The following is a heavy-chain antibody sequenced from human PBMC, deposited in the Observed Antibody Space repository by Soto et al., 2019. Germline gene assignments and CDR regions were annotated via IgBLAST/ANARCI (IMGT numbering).Heavy chain of an antibody. CDR3: ARDFGGSWDMRGIDY. V-gene: IGHV3-21*01. CDR1: GFTFSSYS. D-gene: IGHD6-13*01. CDR2: ISSSSSYI. Sequence: GGSLRLSCAASGFTFSSYSMNWVRQAPGKGLEWVSSISSSSSYIYYADSVKGRFTISRDNAKNSLYLQMNSLRAEDTAVYYGARDFGGSWDMRGIDYWGQGTLVTVSS. J-gene: IGHJ4*02.